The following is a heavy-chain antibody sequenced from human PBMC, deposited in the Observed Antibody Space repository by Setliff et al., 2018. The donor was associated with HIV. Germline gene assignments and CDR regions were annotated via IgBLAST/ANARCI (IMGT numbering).Heavy chain of an antibody. J-gene: IGHJ4*02. V-gene: IGHV1-46*01. CDR3: ARVRERVTIFGVVRDFDS. Sequence: ASVKVSCKASGYTFTSYYMHWVRQAPGQGLEWMGIINPSGGSTSYAQKFQGRVTMTRDTSTSTVYMELSSLRSEDTAVYYCARVRERVTIFGVVRDFDSWGQGTLVTVSS. D-gene: IGHD3-3*01. CDR2: INPSGGST. CDR1: GYTFTSYY.